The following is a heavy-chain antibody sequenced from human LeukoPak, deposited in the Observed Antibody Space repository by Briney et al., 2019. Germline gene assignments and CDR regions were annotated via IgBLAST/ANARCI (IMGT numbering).Heavy chain of an antibody. D-gene: IGHD3-16*02. Sequence: ASVKVSCKASGYTFTGYYMHWVRQAPGQGLEWMGWINPNSGGTNYAQKFQGRVTMTRDTSISTAYMELSRLRSDDTAVYYCARVGELSRYYFDYWGQGTLVTVSS. V-gene: IGHV1-2*02. CDR2: INPNSGGT. J-gene: IGHJ4*02. CDR1: GYTFTGYY. CDR3: ARVGELSRYYFDY.